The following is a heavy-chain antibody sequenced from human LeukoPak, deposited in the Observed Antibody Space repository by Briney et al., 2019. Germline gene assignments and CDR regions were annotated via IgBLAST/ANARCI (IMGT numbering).Heavy chain of an antibody. CDR3: ARDGSFDY. V-gene: IGHV1-2*02. CDR1: GYTFTDYY. Sequence: ASVNVSCKASGYTFTDYYIHWLRQAPGQGLEWMGGISANIGGTNYAQKLRGRVTMTKDTSISTAYMELSGLTSDDTAVYYCARDGSFDYWGQGTLVTVSS. J-gene: IGHJ4*02. CDR2: ISANIGGT. D-gene: IGHD5-12*01.